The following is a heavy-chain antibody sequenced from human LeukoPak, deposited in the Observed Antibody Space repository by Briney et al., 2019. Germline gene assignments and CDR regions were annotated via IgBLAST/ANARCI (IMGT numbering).Heavy chain of an antibody. CDR3: ARGMSGSYPTPFDY. D-gene: IGHD1-26*01. V-gene: IGHV3-30*12. Sequence: PGGSLRLSCAASGFTFNNYGMHWVRQAPGKGLEWVAVISYDGSDKFYADSVKGRFTISRDSSKNTLYLQMNSLRAEDTAVYYCARGMSGSYPTPFDYWGQGTLATVSS. CDR1: GFTFNNYG. CDR2: ISYDGSDK. J-gene: IGHJ4*02.